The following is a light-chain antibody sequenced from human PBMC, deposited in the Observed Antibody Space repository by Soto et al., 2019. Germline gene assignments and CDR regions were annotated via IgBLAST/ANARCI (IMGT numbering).Light chain of an antibody. CDR2: EVS. CDR3: SSYTSSSTLYV. Sequence: QAALTQPASVSGSPGQSIAISCTGTSSDVGGYNYVSWYQQHPGKDPKLMIYEVSKRPAGVSNRFSGSMSGKTASLTISGLQAEDEADYYCSSYTSSSTLYVFGTGTKGHRP. V-gene: IGLV2-14*01. J-gene: IGLJ1*01. CDR1: SSDVGGYNY.